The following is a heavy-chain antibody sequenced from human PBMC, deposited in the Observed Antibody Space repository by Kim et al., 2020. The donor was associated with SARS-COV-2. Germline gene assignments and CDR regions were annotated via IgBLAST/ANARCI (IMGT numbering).Heavy chain of an antibody. Sequence: GGSLRLSCAASGFTFSSYAMSWVRQAPGKGLEWVSAISGSGGSTYYADSVKGRFTISRDNYKNTLYLQMNSLRAEDTAVYYCAKDRSGWGFICFDPWGQGTLVTVSS. CDR3: AKDRSGWGFICFDP. J-gene: IGHJ5*02. D-gene: IGHD6-19*01. CDR2: ISGSGGST. CDR1: GFTFSSYA. V-gene: IGHV3-23*01.